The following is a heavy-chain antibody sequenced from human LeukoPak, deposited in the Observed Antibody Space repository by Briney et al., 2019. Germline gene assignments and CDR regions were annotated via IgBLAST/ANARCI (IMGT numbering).Heavy chain of an antibody. CDR3: AREMGVVTAHGIDV. V-gene: IGHV4-39*02. J-gene: IGHJ6*02. Sequence: PSETLSLTCIVSGGSISSISSNNYHWGWIRQPPGKGLEWIGSIYYSGSTYYNPSLKSRVSISVDTSKNQFSLKLSSVTAADTALYYCAREMGVVTAHGIDVWGQGTTVTVSS. CDR1: GGSISSISSNNYH. D-gene: IGHD4-23*01. CDR2: IYYSGST.